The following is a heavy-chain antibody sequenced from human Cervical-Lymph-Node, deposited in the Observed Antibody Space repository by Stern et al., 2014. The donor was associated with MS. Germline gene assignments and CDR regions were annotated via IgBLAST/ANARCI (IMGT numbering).Heavy chain of an antibody. CDR1: GLTFSTSV. D-gene: IGHD2/OR15-2a*01. CDR3: ATSTASDAFDI. Sequence: VQLVESGGGVVQPGRSLRLSCVASGLTFSTSVMHWVRQAPGKGLEWVAVVWNDGSKEHFTESVKGRFPTSRDTAKNTLHLQMSSLRAEDTAVYFCATSTASDAFDIWGQGTLVTVSS. J-gene: IGHJ3*02. CDR2: VWNDGSKE. V-gene: IGHV3-33*01.